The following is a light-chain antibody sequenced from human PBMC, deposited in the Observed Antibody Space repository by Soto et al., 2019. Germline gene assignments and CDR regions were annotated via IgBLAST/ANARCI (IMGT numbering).Light chain of an antibody. J-gene: IGLJ3*02. Sequence: QSALTQPASVSGSPGQSITISCTGTSSDVGGYNFVSWYQQHPGKAPKVMIYEVSNRPSGVSNRFSGSKSGNTASLTISGLQAEDEADYYCKSYTSSSTYVFGGGTKLTVL. CDR1: SSDVGGYNF. V-gene: IGLV2-14*01. CDR3: KSYTSSSTYV. CDR2: EVS.